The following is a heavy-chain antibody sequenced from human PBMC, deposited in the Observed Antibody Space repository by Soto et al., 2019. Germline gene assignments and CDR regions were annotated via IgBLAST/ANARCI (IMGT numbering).Heavy chain of an antibody. J-gene: IGHJ4*02. CDR1: GFTFSSYA. V-gene: IGHV3-23*01. D-gene: IGHD3-10*01. CDR3: AKDLVREHSYGFGEFDY. Sequence: GGSLRLSCAASGFTFSSYAMSWVRQAPGKGLEWVSAISGSGGSTYYADSVKGRFTISRDNSKNTLYLQMNSLRAEDTAVYYCAKDLVREHSYGFGEFDYWGQGTLVTVSS. CDR2: ISGSGGST.